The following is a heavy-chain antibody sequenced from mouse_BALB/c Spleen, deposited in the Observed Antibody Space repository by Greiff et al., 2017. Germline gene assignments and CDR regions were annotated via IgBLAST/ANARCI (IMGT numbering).Heavy chain of an antibody. CDR1: GFTFSSYA. CDR3: AREGDLWAMDY. D-gene: IGHD2-3*01. CDR2: ISSGGST. J-gene: IGHJ3*01. V-gene: IGHV5-6-5*01. Sequence: EVKLVESGGGLVKPGGSLKLSCAASGFTFSSYAMSWVRQTPEKRLEWVASISSGGSTYYPDSVKGRFTISRDNARNILYLQMSSLRSEDTAMYYCAREGDLWAMDYWGQGTLVTVSA.